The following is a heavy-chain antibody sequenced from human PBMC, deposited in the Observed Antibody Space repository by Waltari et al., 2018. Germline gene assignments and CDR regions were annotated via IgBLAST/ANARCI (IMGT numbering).Heavy chain of an antibody. Sequence: QVHLKESGPGLLKPSGTLSLSCSVSGDFLNTYYWNWFRKPAGKDLEWIGRIHAAGTTSYNPSLESRLTMSVDTSRNQFSVELTSVTAADSAIYYCARDLTGSGFFDFWGQGIQVTVSS. V-gene: IGHV4-4*07. J-gene: IGHJ4*02. CDR1: GDFLNTYY. CDR3: ARDLTGSGFFDF. CDR2: IHAAGTT. D-gene: IGHD6-19*01.